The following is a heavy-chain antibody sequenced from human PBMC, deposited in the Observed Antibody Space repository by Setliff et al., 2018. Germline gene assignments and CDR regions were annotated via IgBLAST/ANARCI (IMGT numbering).Heavy chain of an antibody. CDR1: GGAFSNYG. CDR2: ISAYSGNT. D-gene: IGHD2-2*01. J-gene: IGHJ4*02. V-gene: IGHV1-18*01. Sequence: GASVKVSCKVSGGAFSNYGLSWVRQAPGQGLVWMGWISAYSGNTKYALTLQGRVTMTTDPSTTTAYLELRSLTSDDTAVYYCSRLVRYCTTTSCQGASGAELWGQGTLVTVSS. CDR3: SRLVRYCTTTSCQGASGAEL.